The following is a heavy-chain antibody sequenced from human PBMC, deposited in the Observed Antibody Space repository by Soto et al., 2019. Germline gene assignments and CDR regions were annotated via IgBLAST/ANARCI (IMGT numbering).Heavy chain of an antibody. V-gene: IGHV4-34*01. D-gene: IGHD3-3*01. CDR3: ARGYSYYDFWSGYYRL. J-gene: IGHJ6*02. CDR2: TNHSGST. CDR1: GGSFSVYY. Sequence: PSETLSLTCAVHGGSFSVYYWSWIRQPPGKGLEWIGETNHSGSTNYNPSLKSRVTISVDTSKNQFSLKLSSVTAADTAVYYCARGYSYYDFWSGYYRLWGQGTTVT.